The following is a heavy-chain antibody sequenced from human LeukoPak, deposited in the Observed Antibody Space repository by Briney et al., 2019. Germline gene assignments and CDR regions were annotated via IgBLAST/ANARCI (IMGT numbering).Heavy chain of an antibody. V-gene: IGHV3-21*01. CDR1: GYTFSSYS. Sequence: GGSLRLSCAASGYTFSSYSMSWVRQAPGKGLEWVSSISSSSSYIYYADSVKGRFTISRDNAKNSLYLQMNSLRAEDTAVYYCARGSSWKIDYWGQGTLVTVSS. CDR3: ARGSSWKIDY. D-gene: IGHD6-13*01. J-gene: IGHJ4*02. CDR2: ISSSSSYI.